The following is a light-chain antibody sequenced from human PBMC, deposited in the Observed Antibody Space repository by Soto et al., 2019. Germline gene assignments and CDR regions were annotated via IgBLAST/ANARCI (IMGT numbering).Light chain of an antibody. J-gene: IGLJ3*02. Sequence: QSALTQPASVSGSPGQSITISCTGTSSDVGGYDYVSWYQQHPGKAPKLMIYDVSNRPSGVSNRFSGSKSGNTASLTISGLQAEGEADYHCSSYTTSTTVLFGGGTKVTVL. CDR2: DVS. V-gene: IGLV2-14*03. CDR1: SSDVGGYDY. CDR3: SSYTTSTTVL.